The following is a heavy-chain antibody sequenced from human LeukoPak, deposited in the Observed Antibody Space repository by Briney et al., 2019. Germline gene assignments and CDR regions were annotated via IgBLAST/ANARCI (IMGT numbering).Heavy chain of an antibody. CDR2: IKSDGSEK. CDR1: GFTFSNYW. D-gene: IGHD6-19*01. CDR3: ARHDNSGWYSVNY. V-gene: IGHV3-7*01. J-gene: IGHJ4*02. Sequence: GGSLRLSCAASGFTFSNYWISWVRQAPGEGLEWVANIKSDGSEKYYLDSVRGRFTISRDNAKNSLYLQMNNLRAEDTAMYFCARHDNSGWYSVNYWGQGTLVTVSS.